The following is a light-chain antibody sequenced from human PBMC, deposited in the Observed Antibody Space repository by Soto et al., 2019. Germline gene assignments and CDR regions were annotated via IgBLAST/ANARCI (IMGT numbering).Light chain of an antibody. CDR2: MAS. CDR1: QSISSW. CDR3: QQYNSYQHT. Sequence: DIQMTQSPSTLSASVGDRVTITCRASQSISSWLAWYQQKPGKAPKLLIYMASSLEGGIPSRFSGSGSETEFTLTISSLQPEDFATYYCQQYNSYQHTSGQGTKLEIK. V-gene: IGKV1-5*03. J-gene: IGKJ2*01.